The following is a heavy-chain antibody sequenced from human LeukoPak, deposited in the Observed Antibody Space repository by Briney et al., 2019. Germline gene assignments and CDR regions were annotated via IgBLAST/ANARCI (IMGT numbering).Heavy chain of an antibody. CDR1: GASISSYF. CDR2: ISYSGAT. Sequence: SETLSLTCTVSGASISSYFWSWTRQPPGRGLEWIGYISYSGATNFSPSLKSRVTISVDTSKNHFSLKLNSVTAADTAMYYCARSLYGSSPNPYYFDYWGQGTLVTVSS. J-gene: IGHJ4*02. V-gene: IGHV4-59*12. CDR3: ARSLYGSSPNPYYFDY. D-gene: IGHD6-6*01.